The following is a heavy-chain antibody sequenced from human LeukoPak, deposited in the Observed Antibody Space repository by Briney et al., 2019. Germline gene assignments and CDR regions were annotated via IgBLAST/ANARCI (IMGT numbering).Heavy chain of an antibody. V-gene: IGHV3-74*01. D-gene: IGHD3-10*01. CDR1: GFPFTNHW. J-gene: IGHJ4*02. CDR3: GRDVVLGSGSVDY. CDR2: IRGDGGDT. Sequence: GSLRLSCAASGFPFTNHWMHWVRQAPGKGLVWVSRIRGDGGDTSYADSVKGRFTISRDNAKNTLYLQMDSLGAEDTAVYYCGRDVVLGSGSVDYWGQGVLVTVSS.